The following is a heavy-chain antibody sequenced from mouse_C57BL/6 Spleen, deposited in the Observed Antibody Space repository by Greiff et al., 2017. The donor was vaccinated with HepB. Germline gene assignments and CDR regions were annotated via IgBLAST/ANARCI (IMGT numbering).Heavy chain of an antibody. CDR3: TRWEGGDYYAMDY. J-gene: IGHJ4*01. Sequence: QVQLQQSGAELVRPGASVTLSCKASGYTFTDYEMHWVKQTPVHGLEWIGAIDPETGGTAYNQKFKGKAILTADKSSSTAYMELRSLTSEDSAVYYCTRWEGGDYYAMDYWGQGTSVTVSS. D-gene: IGHD4-1*01. V-gene: IGHV1-15*01. CDR2: IDPETGGT. CDR1: GYTFTDYE.